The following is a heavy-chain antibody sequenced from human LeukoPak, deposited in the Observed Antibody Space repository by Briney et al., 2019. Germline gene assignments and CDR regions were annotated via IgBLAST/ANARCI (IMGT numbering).Heavy chain of an antibody. D-gene: IGHD4-17*01. Sequence: PSETLSLTCTVSGGSISSYYWSWIRQPPGKGLEWIGYIYYSGSTNYNPSLKSRVTISVDTSKNQFSLKLSSVTAADTAMYYCARDYGDYVMRAFDIWGQGTMVTVSS. CDR3: ARDYGDYVMRAFDI. V-gene: IGHV4-59*01. CDR2: IYYSGST. CDR1: GGSISSYY. J-gene: IGHJ3*02.